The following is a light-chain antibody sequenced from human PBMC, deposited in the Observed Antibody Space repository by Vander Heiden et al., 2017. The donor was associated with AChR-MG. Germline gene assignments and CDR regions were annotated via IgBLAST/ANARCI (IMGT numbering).Light chain of an antibody. CDR3: QSYDSSLSGSKV. CDR2: GNS. J-gene: IGLJ2*01. CDR1: SSNIGGGYD. V-gene: IGLV1-40*01. Sequence: QSVLTQPPSVSRAPRQRATISCSGSSSNIGGGYDVHWYQQLPGTAPKLLIYGNSNRPSGVPDRFSGSKSGTSASLAITGLQAEDEADYYCQSYDSSLSGSKVFGGGTKLTVL.